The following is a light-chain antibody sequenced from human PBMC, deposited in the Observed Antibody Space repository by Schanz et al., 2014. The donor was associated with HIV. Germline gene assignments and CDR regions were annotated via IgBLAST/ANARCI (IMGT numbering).Light chain of an antibody. J-gene: IGKJ5*01. Sequence: ENVLTQSPVTLSLSLGERATLSCRASQSISTCLAWYLQKPGQPPRLLIYDASKRATGIPARFSGSGSGTDFTLTIIRLEPEDFAVYYCQQYGTSLITFDQGTRLEI. CDR1: QSISTC. V-gene: IGKV3-20*01. CDR2: DAS. CDR3: QQYGTSLIT.